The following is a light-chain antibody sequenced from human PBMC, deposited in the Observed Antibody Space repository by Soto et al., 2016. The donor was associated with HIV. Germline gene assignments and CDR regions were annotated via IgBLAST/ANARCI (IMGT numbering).Light chain of an antibody. V-gene: IGLV3-1*01. CDR2: EDN. Sequence: SNDLTQPPSVSVSPGQTASITCSGDKLGDKFASWYQQKPGQAPALVIYEDNKRPSGTPERFSGSNSGNTATLTIRGTQAMDEADYYCQAWDSNTAAVIFGGGTKVTVL. J-gene: IGLJ2*01. CDR1: KLGDKF. CDR3: QAWDSNTAAVI.